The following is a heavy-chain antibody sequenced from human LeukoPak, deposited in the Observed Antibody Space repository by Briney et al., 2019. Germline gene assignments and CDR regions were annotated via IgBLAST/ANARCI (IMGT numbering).Heavy chain of an antibody. J-gene: IGHJ4*02. CDR2: INHSGST. CDR1: GGSISSYY. V-gene: IGHV4-34*01. Sequence: SETLSLTCTVSGGSISSYYWSWIRQPPGKGLEWIGEINHSGSTNYNPSLKSRVTISVDTSKNQFSLKLSSVTAADTAVYYCARGGRAVAGNYWGQGTLVTVSS. CDR3: ARGGRAVAGNY. D-gene: IGHD6-19*01.